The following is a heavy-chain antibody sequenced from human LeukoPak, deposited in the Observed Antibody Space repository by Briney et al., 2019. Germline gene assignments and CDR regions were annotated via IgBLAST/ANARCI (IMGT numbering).Heavy chain of an antibody. D-gene: IGHD6-19*01. CDR2: ISPSGGST. Sequence: GASVKASCKASGYTFTSYYMHWVRQAPGQGLEWMGIISPSGGSTSYAQKFQGRVTMTRDTSTSTVYMELSSLRSEDTAVYYCARVRGSGFDYWGQGTLVTVSS. CDR3: ARVRGSGFDY. J-gene: IGHJ4*02. CDR1: GYTFTSYY. V-gene: IGHV1-46*01.